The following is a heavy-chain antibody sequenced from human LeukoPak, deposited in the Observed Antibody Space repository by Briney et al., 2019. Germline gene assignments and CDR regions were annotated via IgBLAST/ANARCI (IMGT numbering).Heavy chain of an antibody. V-gene: IGHV4-39*07. D-gene: IGHD3-22*01. CDR3: ARDHSSGYIDY. CDR2: IYYAGTT. J-gene: IGHJ4*02. CDR1: GGSIITSSYDF. Sequence: SETLSLTCTVSGGSIITSSYDFWGWIRQPPGKGLEWIGSIYYAGTTYYKPSLESRVTISVDTSKNQISLKLSFVTAADTAVYYCARDHSSGYIDYWGQGALVTVSS.